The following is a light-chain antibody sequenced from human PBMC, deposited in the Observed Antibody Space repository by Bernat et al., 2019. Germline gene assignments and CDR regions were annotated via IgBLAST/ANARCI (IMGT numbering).Light chain of an antibody. V-gene: IGLV2-14*03. CDR1: SSDVGRYNY. CDR2: DVS. Sequence: QSALTQTASVSGSPGQSITISCTGTSSDVGRYNYVSWYQQHPGKAPKLMIYDVSYRPSGVSNHFSGSKSGNTASLTISGLQAEDEADYYCSSYTSSTTYVFGTGTKVTVV. CDR3: SSYTSSTTYV. J-gene: IGLJ1*01.